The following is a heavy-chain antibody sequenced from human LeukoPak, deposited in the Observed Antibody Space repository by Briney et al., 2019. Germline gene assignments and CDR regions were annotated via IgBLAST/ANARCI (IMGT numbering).Heavy chain of an antibody. CDR1: GFTFSSYE. CDR2: ISSGGSTI. V-gene: IGHV3-48*03. J-gene: IGHJ4*02. D-gene: IGHD5-12*01. CDR3: ARVEASGYDYGAFDY. Sequence: PGGSLRLSCAASGFTFSSYEMNWVRQAPGKGLEWVSYISSGGSTIYYADSVRGRFTISRDNAKNSLYLQMNSLRAEDTAVYYCARVEASGYDYGAFDYWGQGTLVTVSS.